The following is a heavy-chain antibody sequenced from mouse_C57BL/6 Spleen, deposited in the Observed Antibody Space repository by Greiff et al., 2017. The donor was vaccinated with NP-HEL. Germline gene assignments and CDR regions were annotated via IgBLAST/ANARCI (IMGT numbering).Heavy chain of an antibody. V-gene: IGHV1-85*01. D-gene: IGHD2-3*01. CDR1: GYTFTSYD. CDR2: IYPRDGST. Sequence: QVHVQQSGPELVKPGASVTLSCKASGYTFTSYDMNWVKQRPGQGLEWIGWIYPRDGSTNYNQKFKGQATLTADTSSSTAYMELPSLTSGDSAVEDCARRSYDGYYGDYAMGYWGKGTSVTAAS. J-gene: IGHJ4*01. CDR3: ARRSYDGYYGDYAMGY.